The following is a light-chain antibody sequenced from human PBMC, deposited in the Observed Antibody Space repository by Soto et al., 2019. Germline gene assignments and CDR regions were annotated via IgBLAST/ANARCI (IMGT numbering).Light chain of an antibody. Sequence: DIQMTQSPSTLSASIGDTVNINCRASQSVNSRLAWYQQRPGKTPRILIYKASSLEREVPSRFSGSGSGTEYTLTSRNLEPDDFATEYCQQYDGYPWTFGQGTEVEVK. J-gene: IGKJ1*01. CDR2: KAS. V-gene: IGKV1-5*03. CDR1: QSVNSR. CDR3: QQYDGYPWT.